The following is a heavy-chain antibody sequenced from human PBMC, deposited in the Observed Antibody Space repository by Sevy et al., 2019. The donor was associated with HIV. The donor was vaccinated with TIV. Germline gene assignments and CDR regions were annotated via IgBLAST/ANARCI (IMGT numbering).Heavy chain of an antibody. Sequence: GGSLRLSCAASGFTFDDYAMHWVRQAPGKGLEWVSGISWNSGSIGYADSVKGRFTISRDNAKNSLYLQMNSLRAEDTALYYCAKTPLPRYYYYGMDVWGQGTTVTVSS. V-gene: IGHV3-9*01. CDR3: AKTPLPRYYYYGMDV. CDR2: ISWNSGSI. CDR1: GFTFDDYA. J-gene: IGHJ6*02.